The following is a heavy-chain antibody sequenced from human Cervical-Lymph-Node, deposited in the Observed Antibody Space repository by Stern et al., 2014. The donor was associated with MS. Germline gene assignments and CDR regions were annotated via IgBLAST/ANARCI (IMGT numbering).Heavy chain of an antibody. CDR1: GFTFSSQW. V-gene: IGHV3-74*02. CDR2: INSDGSST. D-gene: IGHD2-8*01. Sequence: QLVESGGGVVQPGGSLRLSCVASGFTFSSQWMHWVRQAPGKGLVWGSRINSDGSSTSYADSVKGRFTISRDNAKKTLYLQMDSLRAEDTAVYYCARSNYGMDVWGQGTTVAVSS. J-gene: IGHJ6*02. CDR3: ARSNYGMDV.